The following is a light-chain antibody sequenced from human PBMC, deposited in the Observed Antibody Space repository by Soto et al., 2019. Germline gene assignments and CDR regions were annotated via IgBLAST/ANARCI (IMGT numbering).Light chain of an antibody. Sequence: QSALTQPPSASGSPGQSVTISCSGTSSDVGAYNYVSWYQQHPGKVPKLMVYEVNKRPSGVPDRFSGSKSGNTASLTVSGLQAEDEADYYCTSYAGGNNVFGTGTKSPS. V-gene: IGLV2-8*01. CDR2: EVN. CDR3: TSYAGGNNV. CDR1: SSDVGAYNY. J-gene: IGLJ1*01.